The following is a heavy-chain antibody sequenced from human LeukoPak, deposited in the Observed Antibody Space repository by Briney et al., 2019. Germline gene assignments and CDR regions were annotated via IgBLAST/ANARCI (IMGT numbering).Heavy chain of an antibody. Sequence: GGSLRLSCAASGFTFSSYAMHWVRQAPGKGLEWVAVISYDGSNKYYADSVKGRFTISRDNSKNTLYLQMNSLRAEDTAVYYCARESSITIFGVVISRGAAFDIWGQGTMVTVSS. V-gene: IGHV3-30-3*01. J-gene: IGHJ3*02. CDR2: ISYDGSNK. CDR1: GFTFSSYA. D-gene: IGHD3-3*01. CDR3: ARESSITIFGVVISRGAAFDI.